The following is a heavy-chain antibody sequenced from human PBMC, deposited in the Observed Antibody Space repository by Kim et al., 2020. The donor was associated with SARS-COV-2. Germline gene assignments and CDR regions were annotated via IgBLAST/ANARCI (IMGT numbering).Heavy chain of an antibody. CDR3: VRDLVGSDDY. D-gene: IGHD3-9*01. Sequence: GGSLRLSCAASEFTFSNYWMHWVRQAPGKGLVWVSRTNEDGSITNYADSVKGRFTISRDNAKNTLYLQMNSLRAEDTAVYYCVRDLVGSDDYWGPGTLVTVSS. J-gene: IGHJ4*02. CDR2: TNEDGSIT. CDR1: EFTFSNYW. V-gene: IGHV3-74*01.